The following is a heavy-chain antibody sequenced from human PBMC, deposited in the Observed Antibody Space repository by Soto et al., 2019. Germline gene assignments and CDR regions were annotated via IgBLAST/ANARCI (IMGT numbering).Heavy chain of an antibody. V-gene: IGHV3-23*01. CDR2: ISGNGDST. D-gene: IGHD3-3*01. Sequence: GGSLRLSCATSELTFSNYAMRWVRQAPGKGLEWVSAISGNGDSTYYADSVKGRFTISRDNSKNTLYLQLNSLRAEDTAVYYCAKRSAIFGVVIPYFDYWGQGTLVTVSS. CDR3: AKRSAIFGVVIPYFDY. CDR1: ELTFSNYA. J-gene: IGHJ4*02.